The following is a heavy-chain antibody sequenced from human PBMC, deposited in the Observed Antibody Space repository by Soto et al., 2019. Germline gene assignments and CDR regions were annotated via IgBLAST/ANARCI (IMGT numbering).Heavy chain of an antibody. CDR2: IIPLFDTA. J-gene: IGHJ6*02. CDR1: GGTFNSDA. D-gene: IGHD3-9*01. Sequence: ASVKVSCKASGGTFNSDAISWVRQAPGQGLEWMGGIIPLFDTANYAQKFQGRVTFTADKSTGTAYMELSSLRSEDTAVYFCAREDLDDIMSGYFLSYGMDVWGQGTTVTVSS. CDR3: AREDLDDIMSGYFLSYGMDV. V-gene: IGHV1-69*06.